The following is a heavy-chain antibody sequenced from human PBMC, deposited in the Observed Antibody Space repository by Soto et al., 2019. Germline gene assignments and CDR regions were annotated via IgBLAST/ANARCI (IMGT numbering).Heavy chain of an antibody. V-gene: IGHV5-10-1*01. CDR1: GYSFTSYW. D-gene: IGHD3-16*02. CDR3: ARHAVITSGGIIVSNWFDP. CDR2: IDPNDSYT. Sequence: EVQLVQSGAEMKKHGESLRISCEGSGYSFTSYWISWVRQVPGKGLEWMGRIDPNDSYTNYSAAFQGHVTFSADKSISTAFLQWSSLKASDTAMYFCARHAVITSGGIIVSNWFDPWGQGTPVTVSS. J-gene: IGHJ5*02.